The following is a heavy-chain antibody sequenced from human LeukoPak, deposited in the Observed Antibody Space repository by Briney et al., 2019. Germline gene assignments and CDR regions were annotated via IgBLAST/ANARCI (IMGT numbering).Heavy chain of an antibody. CDR3: ARDKLLGAFDI. D-gene: IGHD1-26*01. J-gene: IGHJ3*02. CDR2: ISSSSSYI. CDR1: GVGLGSNS. V-gene: IGHV3-21*01. Sequence: LRLSVAERGVGLGSNSRRWVRHEKGKGLEWVSSISSSSSYIYYADSVKGRFTISRDNAKNSLYLQMNSLRAEDTAVYYCARDKLLGAFDIWGQGTMVTVSS.